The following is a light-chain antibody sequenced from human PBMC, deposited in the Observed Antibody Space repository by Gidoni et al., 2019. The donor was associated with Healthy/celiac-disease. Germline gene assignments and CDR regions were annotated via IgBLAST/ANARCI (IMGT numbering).Light chain of an antibody. J-gene: IGLJ2*01. CDR3: SPYTSSSTVV. V-gene: IGLV2-14*01. CDR1: SSDVGGYHY. CDR2: DVS. Sequence: QSALTQPASVSGSPGQSITISCTVTSSDVGGYHYVSWYQQHPGKAPKLMIYDVSNRPSGVSNRFSGSKSGNTASLTISGLQAEDEADYYCSPYTSSSTVVFGGGTKLTVL.